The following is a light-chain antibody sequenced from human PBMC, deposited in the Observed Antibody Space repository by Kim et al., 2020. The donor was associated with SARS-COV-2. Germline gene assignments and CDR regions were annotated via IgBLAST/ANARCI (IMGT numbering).Light chain of an antibody. V-gene: IGLV3-25*03. J-gene: IGLJ2*01. CDR2: KAS. CDR1: ALPKQY. Sequence: LGQTAMIPCSGDALPKQYAYWYQQKPGQAQLQVIAKASERPSGIPERFSGSSSGTTVTLTISGVQAEDEADYYCQSADSSGTYKVFGGGTQLTVL. CDR3: QSADSSGTYKV.